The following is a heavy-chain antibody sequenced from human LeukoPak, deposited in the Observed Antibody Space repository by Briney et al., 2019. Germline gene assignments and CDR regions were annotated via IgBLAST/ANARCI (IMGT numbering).Heavy chain of an antibody. V-gene: IGHV4-4*07. D-gene: IGHD2/OR15-2a*01. CDR2: IYTSGST. J-gene: IGHJ6*03. CDR3: ARVGNIVLGDYYYMDV. CDR1: GGSISSYY. Sequence: SETLSLTCTVSGGSISSYYWSWIRQAAGKGLEWIGRIYTSGSTNYNPSLKSRVTVSVDTSKNQFSLELSSVTAADTAVYYCARVGNIVLGDYYYMDVWGKGTTVTVSS.